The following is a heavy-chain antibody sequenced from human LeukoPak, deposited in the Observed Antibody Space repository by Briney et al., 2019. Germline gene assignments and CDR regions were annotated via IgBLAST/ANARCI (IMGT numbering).Heavy chain of an antibody. Sequence: PGGSLRLSCVASGLTFSTFEMNWVRQAPGKGLEWLSHISSSGSTISYADSVKGRFTISRDNAKKSLYLQMNSLRAEDTAVYYCARGFPRLDYWGQGTLVTGSS. CDR1: GLTFSTFE. CDR3: ARGFPRLDY. D-gene: IGHD2/OR15-2a*01. V-gene: IGHV3-48*03. CDR2: ISSSGSTI. J-gene: IGHJ4*02.